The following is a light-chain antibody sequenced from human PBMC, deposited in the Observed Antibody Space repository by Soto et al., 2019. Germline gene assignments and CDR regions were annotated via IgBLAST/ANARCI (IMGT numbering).Light chain of an antibody. CDR3: QQYVHWPPGA. CDR1: QSVSSS. J-gene: IGKJ1*01. V-gene: IGKV3-15*01. CDR2: DTS. Sequence: EIVVTQSPATLYVSPGERVTLSCRASQSVSSSLAWYQQRPGQAPRLLIYDTSTRAAGIAARFSGSESGTEFTLTLSSLQSEDSAVYYCQQYVHWPPGACGQGTTVELK.